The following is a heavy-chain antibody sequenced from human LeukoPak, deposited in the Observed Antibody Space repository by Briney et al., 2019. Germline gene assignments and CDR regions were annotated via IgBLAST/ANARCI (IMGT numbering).Heavy chain of an antibody. J-gene: IGHJ4*02. CDR2: INWNGGST. CDR3: ARDYSSSWSPHFDY. V-gene: IGHV3-20*04. D-gene: IGHD6-13*01. CDR1: GFTFDDYG. Sequence: GGSLRLSCAASGFTFDDYGTSWVRQAPGKGLEWVSGINWNGGSTGYADSVKGRFTISRDNAKNSLYLQMNSLRAEDTALYYCARDYSSSWSPHFDYWGQGTLVTVSS.